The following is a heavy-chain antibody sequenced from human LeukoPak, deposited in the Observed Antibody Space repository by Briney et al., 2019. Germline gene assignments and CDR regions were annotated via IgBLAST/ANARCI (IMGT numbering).Heavy chain of an antibody. Sequence: GGSLRLSCAASGFTFSSNWMSWVRQAPGKGLEWVANIKQEGSEKYYVDSVKGRFSISRDNAKNSLYLQMNSLRAEDTAVYYCARGGSRYDNWGQGTPVTVSS. D-gene: IGHD3-22*01. CDR3: ARGGSRYDN. J-gene: IGHJ4*02. CDR2: IKQEGSEK. V-gene: IGHV3-7*01. CDR1: GFTFSSNW.